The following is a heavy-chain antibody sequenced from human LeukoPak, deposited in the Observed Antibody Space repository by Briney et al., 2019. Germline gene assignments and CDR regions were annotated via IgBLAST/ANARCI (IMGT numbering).Heavy chain of an antibody. J-gene: IGHJ4*02. V-gene: IGHV5-51*01. D-gene: IGHD1-1*01. CDR1: GYSFTRYW. CDR3: AKGEPTGNFDY. Sequence: GESLKISCKGSGYSFTRYWIGWVRQLPGKGLEWMGIIYSDDSDTRYRPSFQGQVTISADKSISTAYLQWSSLKASDTAIYYCAKGEPTGNFDYLGQGTLVTVSS. CDR2: IYSDDSDT.